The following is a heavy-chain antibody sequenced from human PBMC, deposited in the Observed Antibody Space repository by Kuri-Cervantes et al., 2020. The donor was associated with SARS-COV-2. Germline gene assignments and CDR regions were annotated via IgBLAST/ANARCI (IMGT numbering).Heavy chain of an antibody. D-gene: IGHD1-7*01. CDR2: ISAYNGNT. V-gene: IGHV1-18*04. CDR3: ARVRKITGTTPDY. CDR1: GYTFTSYG. J-gene: IGHJ4*02. Sequence: ASVKVSCKASGYTFTSYGITWVRHAPGQGLEWMGWISAYNGNTNYAQKLQGRVTMTTDTSTSTAYVELRSLRSDDTAVYYCARVRKITGTTPDYWGQGTLVTVSS.